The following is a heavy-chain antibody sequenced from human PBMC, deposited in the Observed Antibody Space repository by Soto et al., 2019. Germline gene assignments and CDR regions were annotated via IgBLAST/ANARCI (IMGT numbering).Heavy chain of an antibody. Sequence: QITLKESGPALVKPTQTLTLTCSLSGFSLNTRGVGVGWIRQPPGKTLEWLTVVYCDDAKRFSPSLNSRLTNRKDAPKNQLVLTMTNVYAVAAATYYCGRLSYYETGSQTYDYGGQGTLVTVSS. D-gene: IGHD3-22*01. CDR1: GFSLNTRGVG. V-gene: IGHV2-5*02. CDR2: VYCDDAK. CDR3: GRLSYYETGSQTYDY. J-gene: IGHJ4*02.